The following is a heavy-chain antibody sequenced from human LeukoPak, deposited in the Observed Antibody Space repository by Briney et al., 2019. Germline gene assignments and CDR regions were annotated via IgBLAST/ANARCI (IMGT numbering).Heavy chain of an antibody. CDR1: GGSIVSIIHY. J-gene: IGHJ5*02. CDR2: FYYSGST. Sequence: SETLSLTCTVSGGSIVSIIHYWGWIRQPPGRGLEWIGTFYYSGSTYYNPSLKSRVAISVDTSKNQFSLKLSSVTAADTALYCATQLRIAAAATWFDPWGQGTLVTVSS. V-gene: IGHV4-39*01. D-gene: IGHD6-13*01. CDR3: ATQLRIAAAATWFDP.